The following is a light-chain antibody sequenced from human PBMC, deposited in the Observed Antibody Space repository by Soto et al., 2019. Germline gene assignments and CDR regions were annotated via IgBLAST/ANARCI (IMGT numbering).Light chain of an antibody. V-gene: IGKV3-11*01. CDR2: DAS. J-gene: IGKJ2*01. CDR3: QQRSNWPTMYT. Sequence: EIVLTQSPATLSLSPGERATLSCRASQSVSSYLAWYQQKPGQAPRLLICDASNRATGIPARFSGSGSGTDFTLHISSLEPKDFAVYYWQQRSNWPTMYTFGQGTKLEIK. CDR1: QSVSSY.